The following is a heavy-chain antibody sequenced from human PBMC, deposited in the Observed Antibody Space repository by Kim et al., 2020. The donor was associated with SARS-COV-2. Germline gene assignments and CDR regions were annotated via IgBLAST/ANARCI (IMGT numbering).Heavy chain of an antibody. CDR3: ARRYCSSTSCYVFDY. V-gene: IGHV4-39*01. Sequence: PHLTSRVTTSVDTSKTQFPLKLSSVTAADTAVYYCARRYCSSTSCYVFDYWGQGTLVTVSS. J-gene: IGHJ4*02. D-gene: IGHD2-2*01.